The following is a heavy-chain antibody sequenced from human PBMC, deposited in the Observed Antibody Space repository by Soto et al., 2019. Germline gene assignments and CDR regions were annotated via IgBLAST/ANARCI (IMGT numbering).Heavy chain of an antibody. CDR3: ARAFRSGSSSYGMDV. Sequence: ASVKVSCKASGYTFTSYGISWVRQAPGQGLEWMGWISAYNGNTNYAQKLQGRVTMTTDTSASTAYMELRSLRSDDTAVYYCARAFRSGSSSYGMDVWGQGTTVTVSS. J-gene: IGHJ6*02. D-gene: IGHD1-26*01. CDR2: ISAYNGNT. V-gene: IGHV1-18*01. CDR1: GYTFTSYG.